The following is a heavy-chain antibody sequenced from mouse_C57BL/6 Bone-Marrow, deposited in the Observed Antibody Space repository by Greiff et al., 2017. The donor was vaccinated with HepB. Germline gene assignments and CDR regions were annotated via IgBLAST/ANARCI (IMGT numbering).Heavy chain of an antibody. CDR2: IYPRSGNT. D-gene: IGHD4-1*02. CDR1: GYTFTSYG. Sequence: QVQLKQSGAELARPGASVKLSCKASGYTFTSYGISWVKQRTGQGLEWIGEIYPRSGNTYYNEKFKGKATLTADKPSSTAYMERRSLTSEDSAVYFGASVNWDGDYWGQGTTLTVSS. J-gene: IGHJ2*01. V-gene: IGHV1-81*01. CDR3: ASVNWDGDY.